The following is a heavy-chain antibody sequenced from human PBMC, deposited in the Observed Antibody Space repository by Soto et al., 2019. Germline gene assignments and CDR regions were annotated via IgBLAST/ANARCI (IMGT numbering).Heavy chain of an antibody. V-gene: IGHV1-69*01. J-gene: IGHJ4*02. Sequence: QVQLVQSGAEVRKPGSSVKVSCKASGGTFSRHAISWVRQAPVQGLEWMGGIIPIFGTAYHAQKFQGRVTIIADESTSTVYMELSSLRSEDTAMYYCARGWGYDSNDYYYAYWGQGTLVIVSS. D-gene: IGHD3-22*01. CDR1: GGTFSRHA. CDR3: ARGWGYDSNDYYYAY. CDR2: IIPIFGTA.